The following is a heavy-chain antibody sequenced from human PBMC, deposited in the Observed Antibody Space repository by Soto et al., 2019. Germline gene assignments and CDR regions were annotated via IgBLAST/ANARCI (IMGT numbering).Heavy chain of an antibody. CDR2: IYYSGST. V-gene: IGHV4-31*03. J-gene: IGHJ5*02. D-gene: IGHD3-3*01. CDR3: ARWWSGSQQGFDP. CDR1: GGSISSGDYY. Sequence: SETLSLTCTVSGGSISSGDYYWSWIRQHPGKGLEWIGYIYYSGSTYYNPSLKSRVTISVDTSKNQFSLKLSSVTAADTAVYYWARWWSGSQQGFDPWGQGTLVTVSS.